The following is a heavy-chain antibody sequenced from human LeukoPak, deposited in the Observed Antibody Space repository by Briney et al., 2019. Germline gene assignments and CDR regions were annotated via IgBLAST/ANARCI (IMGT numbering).Heavy chain of an antibody. Sequence: GGSLRLSCAASGFTFSSYAMSWVRQAPGKGLEWVSAISGSGGSTYYADSVKGRFTISRDNSKNTLYLQMNSLRAEDTAVYYCAKVSTKYYYGSGSYRFDYWGQGTLVTVSS. CDR1: GFTFSSYA. CDR2: ISGSGGST. D-gene: IGHD3-10*01. V-gene: IGHV3-23*01. J-gene: IGHJ4*02. CDR3: AKVSTKYYYGSGSYRFDY.